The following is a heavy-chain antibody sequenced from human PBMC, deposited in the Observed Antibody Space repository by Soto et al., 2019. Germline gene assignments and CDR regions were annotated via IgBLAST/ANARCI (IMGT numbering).Heavy chain of an antibody. V-gene: IGHV3-11*01. CDR3: ARDRYSGYDGPFDY. J-gene: IGHJ4*02. Sequence: GSLRLSCAASGFTFSDYYMSWIRQAPGKGLEWVSYISSSGSAIYYADSVKGRFTISRDNAKHSLYLQMDSLTAEDTAVYYCARDRYSGYDGPFDYWGQGTLVTVSS. D-gene: IGHD5-12*01. CDR1: GFTFSDYY. CDR2: ISSSGSAI.